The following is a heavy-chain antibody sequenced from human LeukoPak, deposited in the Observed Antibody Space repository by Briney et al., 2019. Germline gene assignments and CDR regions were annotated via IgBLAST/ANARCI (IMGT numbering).Heavy chain of an antibody. V-gene: IGHV3-30*18. CDR1: GFAFSGHG. CDR3: AKDLYSSSSSFDF. J-gene: IGHJ4*02. Sequence: GGSLRLSCAASGFAFSGHGMHWVRQAPGRGLEWVALISNDGSNKYYADSMKGRFTISRDNSKNTLYLQMLSLRTEHTAVYYCAKDLYSSSSSFDFWGQGTLVTVSS. D-gene: IGHD6-6*01. CDR2: ISNDGSNK.